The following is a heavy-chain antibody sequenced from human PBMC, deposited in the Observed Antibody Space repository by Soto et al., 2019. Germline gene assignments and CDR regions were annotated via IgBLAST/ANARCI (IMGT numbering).Heavy chain of an antibody. V-gene: IGHV1-3*01. D-gene: IGHD6-19*01. J-gene: IGHJ2*01. CDR2: INAGNGNT. CDR3: ARDRGTAVAGFYWYFDL. CDR1: GYTFTSYA. Sequence: GASVKVSCKASGYTFTSYAMHWVRQAPGQRLEWMGWINAGNGNTKYSQKFQGRVTITRDTSASTAYVELSSLRSEDTAVYYCARDRGTAVAGFYWYFDLWGRGTLVTVSS.